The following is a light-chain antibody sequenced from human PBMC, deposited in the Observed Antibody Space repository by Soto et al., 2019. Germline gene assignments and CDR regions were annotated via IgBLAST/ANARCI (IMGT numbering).Light chain of an antibody. Sequence: EVVMTQSPATLSVSPGERATVSCRASQTVSGNLAWYQQRPGQAPRLLMYGASSRATGIPDRFSGSGSGTDFTLTISRLEPEDFAVYYCQQYGSSLITFGQGTKVDI. V-gene: IGKV3-20*01. CDR3: QQYGSSLIT. CDR1: QTVSGN. CDR2: GAS. J-gene: IGKJ1*01.